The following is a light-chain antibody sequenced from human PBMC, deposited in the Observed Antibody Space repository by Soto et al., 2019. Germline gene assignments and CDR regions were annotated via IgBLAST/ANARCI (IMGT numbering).Light chain of an antibody. CDR3: VLYMGSGIWV. CDR2: RTN. Sequence: QTVVTQEPSFSVSPGGTVTLTCGLSSGSVSTSYYPSWYQQTPGQAPRTLIYRTNTRPSGVPDRFSGSILGNKAALTISGAQADDESDYYCVLYMGSGIWVFGGGTKLTVL. CDR1: SGSVSTSYY. V-gene: IGLV8-61*01. J-gene: IGLJ2*01.